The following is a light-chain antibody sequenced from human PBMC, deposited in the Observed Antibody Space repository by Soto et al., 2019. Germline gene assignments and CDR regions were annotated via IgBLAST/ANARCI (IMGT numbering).Light chain of an antibody. J-gene: IGKJ1*01. CDR1: QSVSSDY. V-gene: IGKV3-20*01. CDR3: QQYSGSPT. Sequence: EIVLTQSPVTLSVSPGERATLSCRASQSVSSDYLAWYQQKPGQAPRLLIYGATSRATGSPDRFSGSGSGTDFTLTISRVEPEDFAVYYCQQYSGSPTFGQGTKVDIK. CDR2: GAT.